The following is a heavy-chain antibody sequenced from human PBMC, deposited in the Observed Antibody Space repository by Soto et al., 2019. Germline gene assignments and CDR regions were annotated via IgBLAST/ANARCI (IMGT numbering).Heavy chain of an antibody. V-gene: IGHV3-7*03. D-gene: IGHD6-19*01. Sequence: GGSLRLSCATSGFTFFSSFMGWVRQAPGQGLQWVANINQDGGGTYYVDSVEGRFTISRDNAKDSLYLQMNSLRGEDTAVYYCARYFRGSGRYFFDYWGQGTLVTGSS. CDR2: INQDGGGT. J-gene: IGHJ4*02. CDR1: GFTFFSSF. CDR3: ARYFRGSGRYFFDY.